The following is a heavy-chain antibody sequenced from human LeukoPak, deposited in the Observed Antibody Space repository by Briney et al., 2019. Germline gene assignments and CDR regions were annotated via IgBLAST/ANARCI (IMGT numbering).Heavy chain of an antibody. CDR1: GFTFSSYA. D-gene: IGHD4-17*01. V-gene: IGHV3-23*01. Sequence: GGSLRLSCAASGFTFSSYAMSCVRQAPGKGLEWVSAISGSGGSTYYADSVKGRFTISRDNSKNTLYLQMGSLRAEDMAVYYCARGSRVTTRLDAFDIWGQGTMVTVSS. CDR2: ISGSGGST. CDR3: ARGSRVTTRLDAFDI. J-gene: IGHJ3*02.